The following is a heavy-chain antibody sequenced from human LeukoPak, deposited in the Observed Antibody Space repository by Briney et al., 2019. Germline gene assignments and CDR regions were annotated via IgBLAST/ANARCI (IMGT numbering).Heavy chain of an antibody. D-gene: IGHD2-21*02. Sequence: ASVKVSCKASGYTFTSYDINWVRQATGQGLEWMGWMNPNSGNTGYAQKFQGRVTMTRNTSISTAYMELSSLRSEDTAVYSCARGNGDSRDYYYYYMDVWGKGTTVTVSS. CDR1: GYTFTSYD. CDR2: MNPNSGNT. V-gene: IGHV1-8*01. CDR3: ARGNGDSRDYYYYYMDV. J-gene: IGHJ6*03.